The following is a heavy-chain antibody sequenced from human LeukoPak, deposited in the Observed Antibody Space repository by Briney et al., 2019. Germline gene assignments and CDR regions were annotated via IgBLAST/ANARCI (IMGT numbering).Heavy chain of an antibody. D-gene: IGHD3-10*01. J-gene: IGHJ4*02. V-gene: IGHV3-21*01. Sequence: GGSLRLSCAASGFTFSGYSMNWVRQAPGKGLEWVSSISSSSSYIYYADSVKGRFTISRDNAKNSLYLQMNSLRAEDTAVYYCAKGRITMVRGVPTPFDYWGQGTLVTVSS. CDR3: AKGRITMVRGVPTPFDY. CDR2: ISSSSSYI. CDR1: GFTFSGYS.